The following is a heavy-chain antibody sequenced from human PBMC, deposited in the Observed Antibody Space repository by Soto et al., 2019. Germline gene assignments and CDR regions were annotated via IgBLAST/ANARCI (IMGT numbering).Heavy chain of an antibody. D-gene: IGHD6-19*01. CDR2: IKQDGSVK. CDR3: VRGSGWHDY. Sequence: EVQLVESGGDLVQPGGSLRLSCAASGFPFSSSWMTWVRQTPGRRLEWVANIKQDGSVKYYVDSVKGRFTISRDNAKNSLYLQMNSRRAEDTAVYYWVRGSGWHDYWGHGTLVTVSS. J-gene: IGHJ4*01. V-gene: IGHV3-7*02. CDR1: GFPFSSSW.